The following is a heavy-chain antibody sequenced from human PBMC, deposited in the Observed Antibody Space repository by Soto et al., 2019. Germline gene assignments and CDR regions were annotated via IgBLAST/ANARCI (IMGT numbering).Heavy chain of an antibody. V-gene: IGHV3-49*03. CDR2: IRSKAYGGAT. CDR3: TRYGSGWYYYGMDV. Sequence: LRLSCTASGFTFGDYAMSWFRQAPGKGLEWVGFIRSKAYGGATEYAASVKGRFTISRDDSKSIAYLQMNSLKTEDTAVYYCTRYGSGWYYYGMDVWGQGTTVTVSS. CDR1: GFTFGDYA. D-gene: IGHD6-19*01. J-gene: IGHJ6*02.